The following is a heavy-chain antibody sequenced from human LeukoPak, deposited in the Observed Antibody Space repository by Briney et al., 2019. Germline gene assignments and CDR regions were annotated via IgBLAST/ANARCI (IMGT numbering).Heavy chain of an antibody. D-gene: IGHD2-21*01. CDR3: AKFLPTHIVVANYYFDY. CDR2: ISGSGGST. CDR1: GFTFSSYA. V-gene: IGHV3-23*01. Sequence: GGSLRLSCAASGFTFSSYAMSWVRQAPGKGLEWVSAISGSGGSTCYADSVKGRFTISRDNSKNTLYLQMNSLRAEDTAVYYCAKFLPTHIVVANYYFDYWGQGTLVTVSS. J-gene: IGHJ4*02.